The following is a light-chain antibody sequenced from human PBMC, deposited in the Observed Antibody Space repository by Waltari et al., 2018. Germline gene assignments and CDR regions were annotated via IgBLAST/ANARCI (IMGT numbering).Light chain of an antibody. J-gene: IGKJ1*01. CDR3: QQFNASPRT. CDR2: AAS. V-gene: IGKV1-9*01. Sequence: RVTITCRASQGVNVYLAWYQQKPGKAPKLLIYAASTLQSGVSSRFSGSGSGTDFTLTINSLQPEDIATYYCQQFNASPRTFGQGTNVEIK. CDR1: QGVNVY.